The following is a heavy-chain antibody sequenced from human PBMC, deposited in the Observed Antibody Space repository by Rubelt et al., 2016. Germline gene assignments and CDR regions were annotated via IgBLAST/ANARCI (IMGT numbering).Heavy chain of an antibody. V-gene: IGHV1-3*01. CDR1: GYTFTSYA. Sequence: QVQLVQSGAEVKKPGASVKVSCKASGYTFTSYAMHWVRQAPGQRLEWMGWINAGNGNTKYSQKFQGRVTITRETSASTAYMELSSLRSEDSAVYYCARFALPAVTTAYYYYALDVWGQGTTVTVSS. CDR2: INAGNGNT. J-gene: IGHJ6*01. CDR3: ARFALPAVTTAYYYYALDV. D-gene: IGHD4-17*01.